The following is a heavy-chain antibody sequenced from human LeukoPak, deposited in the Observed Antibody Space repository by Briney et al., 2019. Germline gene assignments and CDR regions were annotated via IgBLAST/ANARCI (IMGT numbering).Heavy chain of an antibody. Sequence: GGSLRLSCAASGFTFSSYSMIWVRQAPGKGLEWVSSISSSSSDIYYADSVKGRFTISRDNAKNSLYLHMNSLSAEDTAVYYCAESAVWDSDAFDIWGQGTMVTVSS. CDR1: GFTFSSYS. CDR3: AESAVWDSDAFDI. D-gene: IGHD3-16*01. V-gene: IGHV3-21*01. J-gene: IGHJ3*02. CDR2: ISSSSSDI.